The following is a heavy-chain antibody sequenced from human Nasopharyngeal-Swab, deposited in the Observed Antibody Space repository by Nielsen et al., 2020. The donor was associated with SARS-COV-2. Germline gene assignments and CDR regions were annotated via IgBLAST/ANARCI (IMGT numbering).Heavy chain of an antibody. CDR3: AKGTGMTYRAIDY. V-gene: IGHV3-23*01. CDR1: GFTFSSYA. D-gene: IGHD1-14*01. J-gene: IGHJ4*02. CDR2: ISRTYST. Sequence: GESLKISCVASGFTFSSYATNWVRQAPGKGLEWVSAISRTYSTYYADSVRGRFTVSRDNSKNTLYLQMSSLRAEDTAVYYCAKGTGMTYRAIDYWGQGTLVTASS.